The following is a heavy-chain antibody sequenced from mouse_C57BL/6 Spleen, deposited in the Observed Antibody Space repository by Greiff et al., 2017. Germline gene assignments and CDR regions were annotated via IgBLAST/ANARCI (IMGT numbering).Heavy chain of an antibody. CDR2: IYPGDGDT. CDR1: GYAFSSSW. CDR3: ARNYDYDGWYAMDY. J-gene: IGHJ4*01. Sequence: QVHLKQSGPELVKPGASVKISCKASGYAFSSSWMNWVKQRPGKGLEWIGRIYPGDGDTNYNGKFKGKATLTADKSSSTAYMQLSSLTSEDSAVYFCARNYDYDGWYAMDYWGQGTSVTVSS. D-gene: IGHD2-4*01. V-gene: IGHV1-82*01.